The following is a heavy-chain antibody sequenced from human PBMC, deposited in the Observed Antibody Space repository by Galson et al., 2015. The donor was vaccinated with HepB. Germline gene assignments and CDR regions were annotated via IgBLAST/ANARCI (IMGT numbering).Heavy chain of an antibody. V-gene: IGHV6-1*01. CDR1: GDSVSSDSAA. CDR3: ARAGAGSYYSDSSGYYGGFDY. D-gene: IGHD3-22*01. J-gene: IGHJ4*02. Sequence: CAISGDSVSSDSAAWNWVRQSPSRGLEWLGRTYYRSKWYSDYALSVKSRITINPDTSKNQLSLQLNSVTPEDTAVYYCARAGAGSYYSDSSGYYGGFDYWGQGTLVTVSS. CDR2: TYYRSKWYS.